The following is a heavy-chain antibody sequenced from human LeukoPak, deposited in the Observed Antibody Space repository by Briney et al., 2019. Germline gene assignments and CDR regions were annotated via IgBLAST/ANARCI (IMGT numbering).Heavy chain of an antibody. CDR3: ATVLRSGYYWAIWFDP. V-gene: IGHV1-24*01. Sequence: GASVKVSCKVSGYTLTELSMHWVRQAPGKGLEWMGGFDPEDGETIYAQKFQGRVTMTEDTSTDTAYMELSSLRSEDTAVYYCATVLRSGYYWAIWFDPWGQGTLVTVSS. D-gene: IGHD3-3*01. J-gene: IGHJ5*02. CDR2: FDPEDGET. CDR1: GYTLTELS.